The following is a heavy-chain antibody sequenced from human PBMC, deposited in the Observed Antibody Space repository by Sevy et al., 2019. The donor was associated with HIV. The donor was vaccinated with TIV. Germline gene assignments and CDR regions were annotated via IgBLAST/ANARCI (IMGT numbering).Heavy chain of an antibody. CDR2: ISYDGSNK. Sequence: GGSLRLSCAASGFTFSSYAMHWVRQAPGKGLEWVAVISYDGSNKYYAHSVKGRFTISRDNSKNTLYLQMNSLRAEDTAVYYCARDVAYCGGDCYPQFDYWGQGTLVTVSS. D-gene: IGHD2-21*02. V-gene: IGHV3-30-3*01. J-gene: IGHJ4*02. CDR1: GFTFSSYA. CDR3: ARDVAYCGGDCYPQFDY.